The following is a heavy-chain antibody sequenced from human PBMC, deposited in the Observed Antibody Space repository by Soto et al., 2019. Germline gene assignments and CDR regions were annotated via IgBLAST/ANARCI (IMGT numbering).Heavy chain of an antibody. V-gene: IGHV1-58*01. D-gene: IGHD1-7*01. CDR1: GFAFTSSA. CDR3: AREELPTYYYGMDV. J-gene: IGHJ6*02. Sequence: SVRVSCKASGFAFTSSAVQWVRPARGQRLEWIGWLVVGSGNKNYAQEFQERVTITRDMSTSTAYMEMSRLRSDDTAVYYCAREELPTYYYGMDVWGQGTTVTVSS. CDR2: LVVGSGNK.